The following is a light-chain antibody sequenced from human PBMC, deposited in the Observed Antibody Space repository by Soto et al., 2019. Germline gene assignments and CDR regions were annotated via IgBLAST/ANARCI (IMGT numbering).Light chain of an antibody. Sequence: DIQMTQSPSTLSGSVGDRVTITCRASQTISSWLAWYQQKPGKAPKLLIYKASTLKSGVPSRFSGSGSGTEFTLTISSLQPDDFATYYCQHYGSFPATFGQGTKVDIK. CDR3: QHYGSFPAT. CDR2: KAS. J-gene: IGKJ1*01. CDR1: QTISSW. V-gene: IGKV1-5*03.